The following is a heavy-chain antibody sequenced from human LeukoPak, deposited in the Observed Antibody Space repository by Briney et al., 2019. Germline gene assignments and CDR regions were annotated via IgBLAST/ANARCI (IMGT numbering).Heavy chain of an antibody. CDR2: IYTSGST. J-gene: IGHJ4*02. Sequence: SETLSLTCTVSGGSISSGSYYGGWLRQPGGKGREWIGRIYTSGSTNDNPSRKRRVTITVDTSKKQFSLKLSSVPAAGTAVYYCARGGVGTMLLVVAYFDYWGQGTLVTVSS. V-gene: IGHV4-61*02. D-gene: IGHD3-22*01. CDR3: ARGGVGTMLLVVAYFDY. CDR1: GGSISSGSYY.